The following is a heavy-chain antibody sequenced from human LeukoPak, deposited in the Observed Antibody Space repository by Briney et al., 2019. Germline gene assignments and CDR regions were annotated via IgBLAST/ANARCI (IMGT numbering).Heavy chain of an antibody. V-gene: IGHV3-23*01. D-gene: IGHD2-15*01. CDR2: ISGSGGST. Sequence: GGSLRLSCAASGFTFSSYAMSWARQAPGKGLEWISAISGSGGSTYYADSVKGRFTISRDNSKNTLYLQMHSLRAEDTAVYYCAKDLDVLGSFPTSLSNYWGQGTLVTVSS. CDR1: GFTFSSYA. J-gene: IGHJ4*02. CDR3: AKDLDVLGSFPTSLSNY.